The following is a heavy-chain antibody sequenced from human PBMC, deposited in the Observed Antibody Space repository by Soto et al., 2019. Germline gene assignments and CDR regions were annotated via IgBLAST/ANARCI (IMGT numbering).Heavy chain of an antibody. CDR1: GFTFSLNA. CDR2: ISGSGGRT. J-gene: IGHJ4*02. Sequence: EVHLLESGGGLVQPGGSLRLSCAASGFTFSLNAMNWVRQAPGKGLEWVSAISGSGGRTYYADSVKGGFTISRDNSKNTLYLQMNSLRVEDTAAYYCATEPGSVLAYWGQGTLVTLPS. CDR3: ATEPGSVLAY. V-gene: IGHV3-23*01. D-gene: IGHD3-3*01.